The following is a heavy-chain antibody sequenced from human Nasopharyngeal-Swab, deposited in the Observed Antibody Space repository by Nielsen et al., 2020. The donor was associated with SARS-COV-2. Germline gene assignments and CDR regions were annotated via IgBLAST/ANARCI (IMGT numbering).Heavy chain of an antibody. J-gene: IGHJ6*02. V-gene: IGHV4-59*01. CDR1: GGSISSYY. Sequence: SETLSLTCTVSGGSISSYYWSWIRQPPGKGLEWIGYIYYSGSTNYNPSLKSRVTISVDTSKSQFSLKLSSVTAADTAVYYCARDDIVVVPAAPFSYYYYGMDVWGQGTTVTVSS. D-gene: IGHD2-2*01. CDR2: IYYSGST. CDR3: ARDDIVVVPAAPFSYYYYGMDV.